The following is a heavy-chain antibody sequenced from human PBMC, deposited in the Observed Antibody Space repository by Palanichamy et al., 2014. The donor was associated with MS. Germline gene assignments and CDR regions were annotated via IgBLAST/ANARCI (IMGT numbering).Heavy chain of an antibody. J-gene: IGHJ5*02. D-gene: IGHD5-12*01. V-gene: IGHV3-30*18. CDR2: ISYDGSNK. CDR1: GFTFSSYG. CDR3: AKEEGRQWLHVRGPGGGWFDP. Sequence: QVQRGGGLGEAVVQPRRSLRLSCAASGFTFSSYGMHWVRQAPGKGLEWVAVISYDGSNKYYADSVKGRFTISRDNSKNTLYLQMNSLRAEDTAVYYCAKEEGRQWLHVRGPGGGWFDPWGQGTLVTVSS.